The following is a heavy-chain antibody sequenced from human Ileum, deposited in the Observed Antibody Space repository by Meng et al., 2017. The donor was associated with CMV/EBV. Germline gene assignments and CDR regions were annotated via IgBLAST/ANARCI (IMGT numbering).Heavy chain of an antibody. CDR1: GFSFSDYY. D-gene: IGHD3-3*01. CDR3: TTDNFGVVTSSHDY. J-gene: IGHJ4*02. CDR2: IKSKTDGGTT. V-gene: IGHV3-15*01. Sequence: GESLKISCAASGFSFSDYYMSWIRQAPGKGLEWVGRIKSKTDGGTTDYAAPVKGRFTISRDDSKNTLYLQMNSLKTEDTAVYYCTTDNFGVVTSSHDYWGQGTLVTVSS.